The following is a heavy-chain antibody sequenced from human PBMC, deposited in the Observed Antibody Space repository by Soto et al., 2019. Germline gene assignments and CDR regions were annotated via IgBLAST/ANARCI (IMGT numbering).Heavy chain of an antibody. J-gene: IGHJ6*02. D-gene: IGHD3-9*01. CDR1: GISLTNSGVG. Sequence: QITLTESGPTLVKPKQTLTLTCTFSGISLTNSGVGVSWIRQPPGKALEWLAVIYWDDAKHFSPSQKSRLTITKDTSKNQVVLTMTNMDSVDTATYFCAQMDFDLYGMDVWGQGTTVIVSS. V-gene: IGHV2-5*02. CDR2: IYWDDAK. CDR3: AQMDFDLYGMDV.